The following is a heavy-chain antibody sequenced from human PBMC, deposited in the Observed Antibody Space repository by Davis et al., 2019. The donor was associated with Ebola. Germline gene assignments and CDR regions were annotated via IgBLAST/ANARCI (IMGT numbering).Heavy chain of an antibody. CDR1: GGSFSTYG. J-gene: IGHJ6*02. V-gene: IGHV1-69*10. CDR2: IIPILNME. CDR3: ASPINGSSGYFTWGYYYYGMDV. D-gene: IGHD3-22*01. Sequence: SVKVSCKASGGSFSTYGISWVRQAPGQGLEWMGGIIPILNMENYAQKFQGRVTMTRDTSTSTVYMELSSLRSEDTAVYYCASPINGSSGYFTWGYYYYGMDVWGQGTTVTVSS.